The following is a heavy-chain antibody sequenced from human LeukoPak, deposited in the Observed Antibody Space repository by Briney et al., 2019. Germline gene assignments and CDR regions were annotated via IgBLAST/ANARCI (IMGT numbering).Heavy chain of an antibody. CDR2: ISSDGTYT. CDR3: ARDRGTVTSRYFDY. V-gene: IGHV3-74*01. Sequence: GGSLRLSCAASGFTFSSHLMHWVRQAPGKGLVWVSRISSDGTYTNYADSVRGRFTISRDNAKNTLYLQMNSLRAEDTAVYYCARDRGTVTSRYFDYWGQGPLVTVSS. J-gene: IGHJ4*02. D-gene: IGHD4-17*01. CDR1: GFTFSSHL.